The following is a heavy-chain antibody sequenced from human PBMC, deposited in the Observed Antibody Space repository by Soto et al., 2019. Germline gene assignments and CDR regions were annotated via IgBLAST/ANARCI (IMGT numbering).Heavy chain of an antibody. D-gene: IGHD6-25*01. V-gene: IGHV3-33*01. CDR2: IWYDGISK. CDR3: ARDKSQRLDY. Sequence: SLRLSCAASGFNFGAYGMHWVRQAPGKGLEWVAVIWYDGISKDYADSVRGRFTISRDNSKNTLYLQMNSLKVADTAVYYCARDKSQRLDYWGQGGLVTVSS. J-gene: IGHJ4*02. CDR1: GFNFGAYG.